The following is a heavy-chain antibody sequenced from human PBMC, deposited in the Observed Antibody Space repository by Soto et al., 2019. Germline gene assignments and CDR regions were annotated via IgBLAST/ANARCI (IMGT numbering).Heavy chain of an antibody. J-gene: IGHJ6*02. Sequence: QVTLKESGPALVKPTETLTLTCTVSGFSLTTGKMGVSWIRQRPGKALEWLAHIFSDNERSYSTSLQGRLTISKDTSGSQVVLSMTNVDPVDTATYYCARMKVDSYQFYYAMDVWGQGTTVTVSS. CDR1: GFSLTTGKMG. V-gene: IGHV2-26*01. CDR2: IFSDNER. CDR3: ARMKVDSYQFYYAMDV. D-gene: IGHD3-9*01.